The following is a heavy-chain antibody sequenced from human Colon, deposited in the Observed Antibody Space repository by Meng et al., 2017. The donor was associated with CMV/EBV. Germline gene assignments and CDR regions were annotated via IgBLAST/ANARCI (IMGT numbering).Heavy chain of an antibody. CDR2: ICLSGTA. Sequence: GSISSNTYDWTWVRQSPGKGLEWIGYICLSGTAYYNPSLESRLSISLDTSKNLSSMTLSSVTAADTAVYFCARHRDHHFPDFSFDLWGQGILVTVSS. J-gene: IGHJ5*02. CDR3: ARHRDHHFPDFSFDL. D-gene: IGHD2/OR15-2a*01. V-gene: IGHV4-31*02. CDR1: GSISSNTYD.